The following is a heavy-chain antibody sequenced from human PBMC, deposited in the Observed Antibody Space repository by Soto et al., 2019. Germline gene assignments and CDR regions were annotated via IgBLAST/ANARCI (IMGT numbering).Heavy chain of an antibody. V-gene: IGHV1-69*01. CDR3: ARVWGGGGVPYYYYGMDV. D-gene: IGHD2-15*01. CDR2: IIPIFGTA. CDR1: GGTFSSYA. J-gene: IGHJ6*01. Sequence: QVQLVQSGAEVKKPGSSVKVSCKASGGTFSSYAISWVRQAPGQGLEWMGGIIPIFGTANYAQKFQGRVTITADESTSSAYMELSSLKSEDTAVYYGARVWGGGGVPYYYYGMDVGGQGTTVTVSS.